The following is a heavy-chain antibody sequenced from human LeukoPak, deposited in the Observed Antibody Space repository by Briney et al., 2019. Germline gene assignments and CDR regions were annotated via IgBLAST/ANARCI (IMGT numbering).Heavy chain of an antibody. CDR2: MNPKSGNT. Sequence: ASVKVSCKASGYTFTSYDINWVRQVTGQGLEWMGWMNPKSGNTGYAQKFQGRVTMTRNTSISTAYMELSSLRSEDTAVYYCARTGLRYDAFDIWGQGTMVTVSS. CDR1: GYTFTSYD. V-gene: IGHV1-8*02. D-gene: IGHD5-12*01. J-gene: IGHJ3*02. CDR3: ARTGLRYDAFDI.